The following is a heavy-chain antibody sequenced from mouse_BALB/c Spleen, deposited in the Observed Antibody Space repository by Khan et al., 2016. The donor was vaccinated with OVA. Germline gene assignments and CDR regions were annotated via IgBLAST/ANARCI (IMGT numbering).Heavy chain of an antibody. Sequence: QVQLKQSGPGLVAPSQSLSITCTVSGFSFTNHGVSWVRQPPGKGLEWLGDIWGDGSTNYHSAPISRLSISKDNTKSQALFKLSSLQTDDTATYYCSKGGTYFGGYFDVWGAGTTVTVSS. CDR3: SKGGTYFGGYFDV. CDR2: IWGDGST. CDR1: GFSFTNHG. J-gene: IGHJ1*01. D-gene: IGHD2-10*01. V-gene: IGHV2-3*01.